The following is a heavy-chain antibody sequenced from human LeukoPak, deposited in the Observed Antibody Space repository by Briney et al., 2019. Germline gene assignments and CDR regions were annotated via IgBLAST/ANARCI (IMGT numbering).Heavy chain of an antibody. D-gene: IGHD3-10*01. V-gene: IGHV3-7*01. CDR3: ARLLVYGSGGGAFDY. Sequence: HPGGSLRLSCAASGFTFSSYWMSWVRQAPGKGLEWVANIKHDGSEKYYLDSVKGRFTISRDNAKNSLYLQMNSLRAEETAVYYCARLLVYGSGGGAFDYWGQGTLVTVSS. CDR1: GFTFSSYW. J-gene: IGHJ4*02. CDR2: IKHDGSEK.